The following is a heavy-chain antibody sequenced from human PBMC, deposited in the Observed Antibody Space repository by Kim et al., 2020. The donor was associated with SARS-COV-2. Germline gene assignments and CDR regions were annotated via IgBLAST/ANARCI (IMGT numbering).Heavy chain of an antibody. Sequence: ADSAKGRFTLSRDKSKNTLYLQMSSLGAEDTAVYYCARVYIAAAGDDVDYWGQRTLVTVSS. CDR3: ARVYIAAAGDDVDY. V-gene: IGHV3-30*15. J-gene: IGHJ4*02. D-gene: IGHD6-13*01.